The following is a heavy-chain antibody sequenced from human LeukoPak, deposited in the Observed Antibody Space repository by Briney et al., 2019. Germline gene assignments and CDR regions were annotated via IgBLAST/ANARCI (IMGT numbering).Heavy chain of an antibody. CDR1: GGSISTYY. D-gene: IGHD5-18*01. J-gene: IGHJ4*02. Sequence: SETLSLTCTVSGGSISTYYWSWIRQPPGKGLEWIGYIYYSGSTNYNPSLKSRVTISVDTSKNQFSLKLSSVTAADTAVYYCARRYVDTALDYFDYWGQGILVIVS. CDR3: ARRYVDTALDYFDY. V-gene: IGHV4-59*01. CDR2: IYYSGST.